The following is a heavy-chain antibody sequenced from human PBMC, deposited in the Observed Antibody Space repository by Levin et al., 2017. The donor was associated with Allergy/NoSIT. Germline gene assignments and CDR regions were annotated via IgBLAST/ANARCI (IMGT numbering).Heavy chain of an antibody. Sequence: LSLTCAASGFTFSSYSMNWVRQAPGKGLEWVSSISSSSSYIYYADSVKGRFTISRDNAKNSLYLQMNSLRAEDTAVYYCARDACSSTSCYMWNWFDPWGQGTLVTVSS. D-gene: IGHD2-2*02. J-gene: IGHJ5*02. V-gene: IGHV3-21*01. CDR3: ARDACSSTSCYMWNWFDP. CDR2: ISSSSSYI. CDR1: GFTFSSYS.